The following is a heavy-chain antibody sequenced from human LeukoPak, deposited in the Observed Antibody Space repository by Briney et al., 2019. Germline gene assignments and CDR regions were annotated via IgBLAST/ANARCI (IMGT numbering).Heavy chain of an antibody. V-gene: IGHV1-2*02. CDR3: AREFLVPAAGFDP. CDR2: INPNSGDT. CDR1: GYTFTGYY. Sequence: GASVKVSCKASGYTFTGYYMHWVRQAPGQGLEWMGWINPNSGDTNYAQMFQGRVTMTRDTSISTAYMELSSLRSEDTAVYYCAREFLVPAAGFDPWGQGTLVTVSS. D-gene: IGHD2-2*01. J-gene: IGHJ5*02.